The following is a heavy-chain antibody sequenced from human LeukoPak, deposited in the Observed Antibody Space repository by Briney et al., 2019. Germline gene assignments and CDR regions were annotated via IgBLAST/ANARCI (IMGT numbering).Heavy chain of an antibody. CDR2: IIPILGIA. CDR3: ARRRGYSSGWYYFDY. V-gene: IGHV1-69*04. CDR1: GGTFSSYA. J-gene: IGHJ4*02. Sequence: SVKVSCKASGGTFSSYAIGWVRQAPGQGLEWMGRIIPILGIANYAQKFQGRVTITADKSTSTAYMELRSLRSDDTAVYYCARRRGYSSGWYYFDYWGQGTLVTVSS. D-gene: IGHD6-19*01.